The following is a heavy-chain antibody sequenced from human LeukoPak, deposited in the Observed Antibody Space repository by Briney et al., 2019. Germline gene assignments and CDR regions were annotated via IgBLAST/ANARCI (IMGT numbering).Heavy chain of an antibody. D-gene: IGHD6-19*01. CDR1: GFSFSSYA. Sequence: GGSLRLSCAASGFSFSSYALSWVRQAPGKGLEWVSATSGNGAKTYYADSVRGRFTISRDNSKNTLYLQMNSLRAEDTAVYYCAKDFGWPFDYWGQGTLVTVSS. CDR2: TSGNGAKT. J-gene: IGHJ4*02. CDR3: AKDFGWPFDY. V-gene: IGHV3-23*01.